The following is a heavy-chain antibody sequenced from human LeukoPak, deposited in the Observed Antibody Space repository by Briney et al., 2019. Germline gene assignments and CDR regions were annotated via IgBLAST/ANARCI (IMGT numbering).Heavy chain of an antibody. Sequence: GGSLRLSCAASGFTFSRYSMNWVRQAPGKGLEWVSSISSSSSYIYYADSVKGRFTISRDNAKNSLYLQMNSLRAEDTAVYYCARATIVGAYYFDYWGQGTLVTVSS. CDR3: ARATIVGAYYFDY. CDR2: ISSSSSYI. J-gene: IGHJ4*02. CDR1: GFTFSRYS. V-gene: IGHV3-21*01. D-gene: IGHD1-26*01.